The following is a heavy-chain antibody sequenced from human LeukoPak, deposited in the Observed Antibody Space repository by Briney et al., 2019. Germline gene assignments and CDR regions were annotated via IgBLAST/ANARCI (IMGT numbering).Heavy chain of an antibody. J-gene: IGHJ4*02. CDR2: ISGSGGST. D-gene: IGHD6-13*01. V-gene: IGHV3-23*01. CDR3: AKRTGAAGGLFDY. CDR1: GFTFSSYA. Sequence: GGSLRLSCAASGFTFSSYAMSWVRQAPGKGLEWVSAISGSGGSTYYADSVKGRFTISRDNSKNMLYLQMNSLRAEDTAVYYCAKRTGAAGGLFDYWGQGTLVTVSS.